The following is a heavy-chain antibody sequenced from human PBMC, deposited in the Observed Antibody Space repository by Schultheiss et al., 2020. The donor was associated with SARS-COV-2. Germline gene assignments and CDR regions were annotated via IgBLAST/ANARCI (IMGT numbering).Heavy chain of an antibody. V-gene: IGHV1-2*02. D-gene: IGHD3-22*01. CDR1: GYTFTGYY. J-gene: IGHJ4*02. Sequence: ASVKVSCKASGYTFTGYYMHWVRQAPGQGLEWMGWINPNSGGTNYAQKFQGRVTMTRDTSISTAYMELSRLRSDDTAVYYCARADYDSSGYYHTPFDYWGQGTLVTVSS. CDR3: ARADYDSSGYYHTPFDY. CDR2: INPNSGGT.